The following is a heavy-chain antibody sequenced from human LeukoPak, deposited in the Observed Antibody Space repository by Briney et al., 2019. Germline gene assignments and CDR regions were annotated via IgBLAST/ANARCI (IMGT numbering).Heavy chain of an antibody. Sequence: SETLSLTCAVSGGSISSSNWWSWVRPPPGKGLEWIGEIYHSGSTNYNPSLKSRVTISVDKSKNQFSLKLSSVTAADTAVYYCARDGGLWFGDRNLVFDYWGQGTLVTVSS. CDR2: IYHSGST. V-gene: IGHV4-4*02. J-gene: IGHJ4*02. CDR3: ARDGGLWFGDRNLVFDY. CDR1: GGSISSSNW. D-gene: IGHD3-10*01.